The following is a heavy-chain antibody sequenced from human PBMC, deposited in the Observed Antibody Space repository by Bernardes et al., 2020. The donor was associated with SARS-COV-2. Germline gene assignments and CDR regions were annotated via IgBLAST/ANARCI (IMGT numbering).Heavy chain of an antibody. V-gene: IGHV4-61*02. CDR1: GGSISSGSYY. CDR2: IYTSGST. J-gene: IGHJ4*02. CDR3: AVLCYDILTGEPIDY. Sequence: SETLSLTCTVSGGSISSGSYYWSWIRQPAGKGLEWIGRIYTSGSTNYNPSLKSRVTISVDTSKNQFSLKLSSVTAADTAVYYCAVLCYDILTGEPIDYWGQGTLVTVSS. D-gene: IGHD3-9*01.